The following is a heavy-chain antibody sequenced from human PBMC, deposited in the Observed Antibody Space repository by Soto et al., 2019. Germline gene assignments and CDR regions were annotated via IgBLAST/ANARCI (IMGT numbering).Heavy chain of an antibody. Sequence: SVQVSCKASGFTFTSSGVQLLIQARVQLLEWIGWIVVGSGNTNYAQKFQERVTITRDMSTSTAYMELSSLRSEDTAVYYCAATDGTLVYYYYGMDVWGQGTTVTVSS. J-gene: IGHJ6*02. CDR2: IVVGSGNT. V-gene: IGHV1-58*01. CDR3: AATDGTLVYYYYGMDV. D-gene: IGHD1-26*01. CDR1: GFTFTSSG.